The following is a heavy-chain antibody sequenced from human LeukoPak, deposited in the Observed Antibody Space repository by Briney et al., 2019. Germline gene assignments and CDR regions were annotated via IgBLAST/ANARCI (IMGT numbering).Heavy chain of an antibody. Sequence: SETLSLTCAVYGGSFSGYYWSWIRQPPGKGLECIGEINHSVSTNYNPSLKSRVAISVDTSKNQFSLKLSSVTAADTAVYYCARGLQDDYYYDSSGWYFDLWGRGTLVTVSS. D-gene: IGHD3-22*01. CDR2: INHSVST. CDR3: ARGLQDDYYYDSSGWYFDL. CDR1: GGSFSGYY. J-gene: IGHJ2*01. V-gene: IGHV4-34*01.